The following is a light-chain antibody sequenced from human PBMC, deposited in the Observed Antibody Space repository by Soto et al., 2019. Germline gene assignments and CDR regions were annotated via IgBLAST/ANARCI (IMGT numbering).Light chain of an antibody. Sequence: QSVLTQPPSASGSPGQSVTISCTGTSSDVGAYHYVSWYQQHPGKAPKLMIYEVNKRPSGVPDRFSGSKSGNTASLTVSGRQPEYEADYYCSSYAGNNNYVCGTGTKVTVL. CDR2: EVN. V-gene: IGLV2-8*01. J-gene: IGLJ1*01. CDR1: SSDVGAYHY. CDR3: SSYAGNNNYV.